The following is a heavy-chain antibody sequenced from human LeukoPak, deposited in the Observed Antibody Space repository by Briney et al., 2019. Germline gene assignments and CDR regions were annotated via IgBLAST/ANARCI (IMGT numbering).Heavy chain of an antibody. V-gene: IGHV4-31*03. J-gene: IGHJ5*02. D-gene: IGHD6-13*01. CDR1: GGSINSGGHY. CDR3: ARGAYSSSDLPTRFDP. CDR2: IYYIGST. Sequence: NPSQTLSLTCTVSGGSINSGGHYWSWIRQLPGKGLEWIACIYYIGSTYYNPSLKSRVTISLDTSKNQLSLKLSSVTAADTAVYYCARGAYSSSDLPTRFDPWGQGTLVTVSS.